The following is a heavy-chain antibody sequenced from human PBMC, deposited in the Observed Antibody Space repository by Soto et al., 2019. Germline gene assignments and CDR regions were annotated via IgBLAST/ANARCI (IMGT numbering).Heavy chain of an antibody. CDR2: IYYSGST. V-gene: IGHV4-59*01. Sequence: SETLSLTCTVSGGSISSYYWSWIRQPPGKGLEWIGYIYYSGSTNYNPSLKSRVTISVDTSKNQFSLKLSSVTAADTAVYYCATRPRERGRWLQSRGAIDAFDICGPGRMVTVS. D-gene: IGHD3-16*01. CDR3: ATRPRERGRWLQSRGAIDAFDI. CDR1: GGSISSYY. J-gene: IGHJ3*02.